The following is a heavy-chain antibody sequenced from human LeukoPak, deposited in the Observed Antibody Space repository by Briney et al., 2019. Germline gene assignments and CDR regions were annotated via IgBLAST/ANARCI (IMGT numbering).Heavy chain of an antibody. CDR2: ISSSGSTI. CDR1: GFTFSDYY. CDR3: ARPDPIHSSSFFDY. Sequence: KSGGSLRLSCAASGFTFSDYYMSWIRQAPGKGLEWVSYISSSGSTIYYADSVKGRFTISRDNAKNSLYLQMNSLRAEDTAVYYCARPDPIHSSSFFDYWGQGTLVTVSS. D-gene: IGHD6-6*01. J-gene: IGHJ4*02. V-gene: IGHV3-11*04.